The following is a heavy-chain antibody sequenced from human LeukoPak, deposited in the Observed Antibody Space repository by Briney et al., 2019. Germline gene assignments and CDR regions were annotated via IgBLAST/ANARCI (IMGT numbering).Heavy chain of an antibody. CDR2: ISSSSSYI. V-gene: IGHV3-21*01. D-gene: IGHD5-18*01. Sequence: GGSLRLSCAASGFTFSSYSMNWVRQAPGKGLEWVSSISSSSSYIYYADSVKGRFTISRDNAKNSLYLQMNSLRAEDTAVYYCARGLVAYSYGYDPNFSSSYYFDYWGQGTLVTVSS. CDR1: GFTFSSYS. J-gene: IGHJ4*02. CDR3: ARGLVAYSYGYDPNFSSSYYFDY.